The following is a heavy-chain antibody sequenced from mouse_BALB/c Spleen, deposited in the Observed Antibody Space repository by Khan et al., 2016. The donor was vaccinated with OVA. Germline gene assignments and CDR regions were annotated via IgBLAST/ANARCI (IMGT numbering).Heavy chain of an antibody. J-gene: IGHJ4*01. CDR3: TRPPHFSYVLVY. Sequence: QIQLVQSGPELKKPGETVKISCKASGYTFTNYGMNWVKQAPGKALKWMGWISTYTGEPTYADDFKGRFAFSLETSASTAYLQINNLKNEDTATNFCTRPPHFSYVLVYGGQGTSVTVSS. V-gene: IGHV9-3-1*01. CDR1: GYTFTNYG. CDR2: ISTYTGEP.